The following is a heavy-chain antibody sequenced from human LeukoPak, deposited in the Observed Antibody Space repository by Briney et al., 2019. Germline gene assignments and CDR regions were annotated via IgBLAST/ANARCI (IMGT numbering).Heavy chain of an antibody. J-gene: IGHJ5*02. Sequence: PSETLSLTCTVSGGSISSFYWSWIRQPPGKGLEWIGYMYYGGSPNYNPSLKSRVITSLDTPKNQFSLKLNSVTTADTAVYYCVTGRYSYGWYDHWGQGTLVTVSS. CDR1: GGSISSFY. V-gene: IGHV4-59*13. CDR2: MYYGGSP. D-gene: IGHD1-26*01. CDR3: VTGRYSYGWYDH.